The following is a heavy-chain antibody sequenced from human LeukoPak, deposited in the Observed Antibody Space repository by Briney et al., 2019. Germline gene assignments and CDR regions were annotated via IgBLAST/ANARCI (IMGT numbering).Heavy chain of an antibody. J-gene: IGHJ6*03. CDR3: ARARSYYYYYMDV. Sequence: PGGSLRLSCAASGFTFRSYSMNWVRQAPGKGLEWVSSISSSSSYIYYADSVKGRFTISRDNAKNSLYLQMNSLRAEDTAVYYCARARSYYYYYMDVWGKGTTVTVSS. CDR1: GFTFRSYS. V-gene: IGHV3-21*03. CDR2: ISSSSSYI.